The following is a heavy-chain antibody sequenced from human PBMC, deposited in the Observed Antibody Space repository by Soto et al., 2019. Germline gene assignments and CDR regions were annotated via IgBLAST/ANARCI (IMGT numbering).Heavy chain of an antibody. Sequence: ASVKVSCKASGYTFTSCDSSWVRQAPGQGLEWMGWISAHNGNTNYAQKLQGRVTMTTDTSTSTAYMELRSLRSDDTAVYYCARPTAGSGAFDIWGQGTMVTVSS. J-gene: IGHJ3*02. V-gene: IGHV1-18*01. CDR1: GYTFTSCD. D-gene: IGHD6-13*01. CDR2: ISAHNGNT. CDR3: ARPTAGSGAFDI.